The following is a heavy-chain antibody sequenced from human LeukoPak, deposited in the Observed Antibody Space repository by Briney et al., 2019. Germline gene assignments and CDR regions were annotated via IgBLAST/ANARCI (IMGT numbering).Heavy chain of an antibody. V-gene: IGHV1-2*02. J-gene: IGHJ4*02. D-gene: IGHD2-2*01. CDR1: GYTFTDYY. CDR2: INPNDGDT. CDR3: ARANFLYCSSTTCLFDY. Sequence: ASVKVSCKASGYTFTDYYIHWVRQAPGQGFEWMGWINPNDGDTNYAQKFQGRVTMTRDTSISTAHMEVSRLRSDDTAVYYCARANFLYCSSTTCLFDYWGQGPLVTVSS.